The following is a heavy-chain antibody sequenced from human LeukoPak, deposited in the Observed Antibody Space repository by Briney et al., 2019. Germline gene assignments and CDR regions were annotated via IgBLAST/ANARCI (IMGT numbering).Heavy chain of an antibody. CDR1: GGTFSSYA. J-gene: IGHJ4*02. D-gene: IGHD5-18*01. CDR3: ARDQRGYSYGYFDY. CDR2: IIPIFGTA. V-gene: IGHV1-69*13. Sequence: SVKVSCKASGGTFSSYAISWVRQALRQGLEWMGGIIPIFGTANYAQKFQGRVTITADESTSTAYMELSSLRSEDTAVYYCARDQRGYSYGYFDYWGQGTLVTVSS.